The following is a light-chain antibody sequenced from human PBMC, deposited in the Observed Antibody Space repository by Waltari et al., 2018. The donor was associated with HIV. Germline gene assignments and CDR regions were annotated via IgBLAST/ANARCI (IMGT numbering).Light chain of an antibody. CDR1: QPVSSNH. CDR2: GAS. V-gene: IGKV3-20*01. CDR3: HQYGSSPET. J-gene: IGKJ1*01. Sequence: DTALTQSPGTLSLSPGEAAILSCRTSQPVSSNHLGWYQQKPGQAPMLLVYGASTRAAGIPDRFSGSGSGADFTLSISRLEPEDFAVYYCHQYGSSPETFGQGTKV.